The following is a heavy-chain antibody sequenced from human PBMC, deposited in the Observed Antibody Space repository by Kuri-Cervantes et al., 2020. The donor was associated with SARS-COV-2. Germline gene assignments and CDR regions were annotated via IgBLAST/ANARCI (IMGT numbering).Heavy chain of an antibody. CDR2: ISGSGDST. Sequence: GESLKISCAASGFSFSSYAMSWVRQAPGKGLEWVSAISGSGDSTYYADSVKGRFTISRDNSQNTVYLQMNSLRGEDTALYYCAQDVSQLGRACRYWGQGTLVTVSS. CDR3: AQDVSQLGRACRY. CDR1: GFSFSSYA. J-gene: IGHJ4*02. V-gene: IGHV3-23*01. D-gene: IGHD6-6*01.